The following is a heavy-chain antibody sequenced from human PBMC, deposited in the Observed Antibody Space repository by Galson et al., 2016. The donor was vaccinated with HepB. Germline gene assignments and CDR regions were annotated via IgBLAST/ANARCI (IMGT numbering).Heavy chain of an antibody. D-gene: IGHD3-10*01. J-gene: IGHJ5*02. CDR2: IKQDGSET. V-gene: IGHV3-7*01. Sequence: SLRLSCAASGFIYGNSWMSWVRQAPGKGLEWVANIKQDGSETYYVDSVEGRFTISRDSAKNSLYLQMNSLGVEDSAVYYCARDHYGSGYTYDWFDPWGQGTLVTVSS. CDR1: GFIYGNSW. CDR3: ARDHYGSGYTYDWFDP.